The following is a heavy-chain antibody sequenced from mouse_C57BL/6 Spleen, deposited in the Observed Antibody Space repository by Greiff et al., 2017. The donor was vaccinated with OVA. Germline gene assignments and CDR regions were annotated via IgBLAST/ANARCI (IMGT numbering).Heavy chain of an antibody. J-gene: IGHJ3*01. CDR2: ISGGGGNT. D-gene: IGHD2-4*01. CDR1: GFTFSSYT. V-gene: IGHV5-9*01. Sequence: EVKLVESGGGLVKPGGSLKLSCAASGFTFSSYTMSWVRQTPEKRLEWVATISGGGGNTYYPDSVKGRFTISRDNAKNTLYLQMSSLRSEDTALYYCARGYDYDPWFAYWGQGTLVTVSA. CDR3: ARGYDYDPWFAY.